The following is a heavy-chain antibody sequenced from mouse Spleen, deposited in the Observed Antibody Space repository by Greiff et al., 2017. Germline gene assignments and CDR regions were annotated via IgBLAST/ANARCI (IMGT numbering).Heavy chain of an antibody. D-gene: IGHD1-1*01. CDR3: ARENYYGSIYAMDY. CDR1: GYTFTSYG. J-gene: IGHJ4*01. V-gene: IGHV1-81*01. CDR2: IYPRSGNT. Sequence: VQLQESGAELARPGASVKLSCKASGYTFTSYGISWVKQRTGQGLEWIGEIYPRSGNTYYNEKFKGKATLTADKSSSTAYMELRSLTSEDSAVYFCARENYYGSIYAMDYWGQGTSVTVSS.